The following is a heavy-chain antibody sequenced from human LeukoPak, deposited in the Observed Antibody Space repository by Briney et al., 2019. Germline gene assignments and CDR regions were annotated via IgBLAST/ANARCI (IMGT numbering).Heavy chain of an antibody. Sequence: GGSLRLSCAASGFSFSSYAMSWVRQAPGKGLEWVSAISGSGGNTYYADSVKGRFTISRDNSKNTLYLQMDSLGAEDTAVYYCAKDRVGAILYFDYWGQGTLVTVSS. V-gene: IGHV3-23*01. J-gene: IGHJ4*02. D-gene: IGHD1-26*01. CDR1: GFSFSSYA. CDR2: ISGSGGNT. CDR3: AKDRVGAILYFDY.